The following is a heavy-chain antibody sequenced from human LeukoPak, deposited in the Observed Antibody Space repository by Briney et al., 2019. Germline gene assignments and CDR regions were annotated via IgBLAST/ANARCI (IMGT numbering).Heavy chain of an antibody. CDR3: ARGDIVVVPDAIVDY. CDR2: INSDGSST. Sequence: GGSLRLSCAASGFTFSSYWMHWVRQAPGKGLVWVSRINSDGSSTSYADSVKGRFTISRDNAKNTLYLQMNSLRAEDTAVYYCARGDIVVVPDAIVDYWGQGTLVTVSS. V-gene: IGHV3-74*01. J-gene: IGHJ4*02. D-gene: IGHD2-2*02. CDR1: GFTFSSYW.